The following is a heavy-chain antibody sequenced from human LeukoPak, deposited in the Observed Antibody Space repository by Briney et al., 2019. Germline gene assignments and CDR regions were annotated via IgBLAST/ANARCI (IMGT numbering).Heavy chain of an antibody. D-gene: IGHD3-10*01. CDR2: IIPFFGTA. J-gene: IGHJ4*02. CDR1: GGTFNSYA. CDR3: ARDPDYYGSGSFFY. Sequence: SVKVSCKASGGTFNSYAISWVRQAPGQGLEWMGGIIPFFGTANYAQKFQGRVTITADKSTSTAYMELSRLRSDDTAVYYCARDPDYYGSGSFFYWGQGTLVTVSS. V-gene: IGHV1-69*06.